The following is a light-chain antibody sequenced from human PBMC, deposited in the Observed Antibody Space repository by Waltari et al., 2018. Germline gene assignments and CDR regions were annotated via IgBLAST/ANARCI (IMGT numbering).Light chain of an antibody. J-gene: IGKJ3*01. CDR2: GAS. CDR1: QSISTS. CDR3: QQSYTAPFT. Sequence: DIQMTQSPPSLSTSVGDRVTITRRATQSISTSLNLYQQKAGKAPNLLIYGASTLERGVPSRFSGSGSGTDFTLTISSLRPEDFATYYCQQSYTAPFTFGPGTRVDLK. V-gene: IGKV1-39*01.